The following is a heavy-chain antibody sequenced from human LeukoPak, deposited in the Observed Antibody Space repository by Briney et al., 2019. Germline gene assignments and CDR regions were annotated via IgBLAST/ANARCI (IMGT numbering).Heavy chain of an antibody. D-gene: IGHD3-22*01. V-gene: IGHV1-8*01. CDR3: ARRQESYDSSGYQKPRAEYFQH. J-gene: IGHJ1*01. CDR2: MNPNSGNT. Sequence: ASVKVSCKASGYTFTSYDINWVRQATGQGLEWMGWMNPNSGNTGYAQKFQGRVTMTRNTSIGTAYMELSSLRSEDTAVYYCARRQESYDSSGYQKPRAEYFQHWGQGTLVTVSS. CDR1: GYTFTSYD.